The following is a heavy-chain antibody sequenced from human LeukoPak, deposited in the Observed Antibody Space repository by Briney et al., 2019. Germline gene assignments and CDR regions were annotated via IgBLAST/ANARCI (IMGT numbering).Heavy chain of an antibody. CDR3: AKGRYSSGGDFDY. CDR1: GFTFSSYG. Sequence: GGSLRLSCAASGFTFSSYGMHWVRQAPGKGLEWLAGISFDGSNKYYSDSVKGRFTISRDNSKNSLYVQMNSLRAEDTAVYYCAKGRYSSGGDFDYWGQGSLVTVSS. V-gene: IGHV3-30*18. D-gene: IGHD6-19*01. CDR2: ISFDGSNK. J-gene: IGHJ4*02.